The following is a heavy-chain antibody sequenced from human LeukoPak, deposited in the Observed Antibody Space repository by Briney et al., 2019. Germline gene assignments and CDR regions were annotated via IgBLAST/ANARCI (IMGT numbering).Heavy chain of an antibody. CDR3: ARRARGVALDY. V-gene: IGHV4-34*01. CDR1: GGSFSGYY. D-gene: IGHD3-10*01. CDR2: INHSGST. J-gene: IGHJ4*02. Sequence: PSQTLSLTCAVYGGSFSGYYWSWIRQPPGKGLEWIGEINHSGSTNYNPSLKSRVTISVDTSKNQFSLKLSSVTAADTAVYYCARRARGVALDYWGQGTLVTVSS.